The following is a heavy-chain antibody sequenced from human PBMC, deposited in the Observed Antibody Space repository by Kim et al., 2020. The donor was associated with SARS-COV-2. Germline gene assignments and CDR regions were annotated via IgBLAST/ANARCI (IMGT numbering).Heavy chain of an antibody. CDR2: INHSGST. J-gene: IGHJ4*02. CDR1: GGSFSGYY. Sequence: SETLSLTCAVYGGSFSGYYWSWIRQPPGKGLEWIGEINHSGSTNYNPSLKSRVTISVDTSKNQFSLKLSSVTAADTAVYYCARGYMVRGVIITPVVAEPEGFDYWGQGTLVTVSS. CDR3: ARGYMVRGVIITPVVAEPEGFDY. D-gene: IGHD3-10*01. V-gene: IGHV4-34*01.